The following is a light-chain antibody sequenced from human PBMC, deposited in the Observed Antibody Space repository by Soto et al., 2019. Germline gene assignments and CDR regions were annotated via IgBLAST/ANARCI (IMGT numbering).Light chain of an antibody. Sequence: DIQMPQSPSSLSASVGDRVTITCRASQNINNYLNWYQQKPGEAPKVLIYAASSLQGGVPSRFSGSGSGTDFTLTITSLQPEDCATYYCQQSYTAPAWTFGQGTKVDIK. CDR3: QQSYTAPAWT. V-gene: IGKV1-39*01. CDR1: QNINNY. CDR2: AAS. J-gene: IGKJ1*01.